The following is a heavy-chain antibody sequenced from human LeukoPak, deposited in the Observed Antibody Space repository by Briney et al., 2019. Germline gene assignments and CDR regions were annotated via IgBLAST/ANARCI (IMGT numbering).Heavy chain of an antibody. Sequence: ASVKVSCKASGYTFTTYYMHWVRQAPGQGLVWMGLINPSGGGTRYAQKFQGRVTMTRDTSTSTVYMELSSLRSEDTAVYYCASGYKTVSVFDHWGQGTMVTVSS. CDR1: GYTFTTYY. V-gene: IGHV1-46*01. CDR3: ASGYKTVSVFDH. D-gene: IGHD5-24*01. CDR2: INPSGGGT. J-gene: IGHJ3*01.